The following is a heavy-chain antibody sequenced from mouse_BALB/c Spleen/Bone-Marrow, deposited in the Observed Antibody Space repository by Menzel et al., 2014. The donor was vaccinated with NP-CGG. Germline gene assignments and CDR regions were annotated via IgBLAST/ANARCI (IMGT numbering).Heavy chain of an antibody. CDR3: ARDLSTMITTGFAY. V-gene: IGHV2-9*02. J-gene: IGHJ3*01. CDR2: IWAGGST. CDR1: GFSLTSYG. D-gene: IGHD2-4*01. Sequence: VQLQESGPGLVAPSQSLSITCTVSGFSLTSYGVHWVRQPPEKGLEWLGVIWAGGSTNYNSALMSRRSISKDNSKSQVFLKMNSLQTDDTAMYYCARDLSTMITTGFAYWGQGTLVTVSA.